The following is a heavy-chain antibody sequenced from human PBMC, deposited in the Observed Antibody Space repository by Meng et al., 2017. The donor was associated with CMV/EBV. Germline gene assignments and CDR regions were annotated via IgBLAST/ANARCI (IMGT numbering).Heavy chain of an antibody. V-gene: IGHV4-34*01. D-gene: IGHD2-2*01. J-gene: IGHJ4*02. CDR1: GWSFSGYY. Sequence: QVQLPQWGAGLLKPSETLSLTCAVYGWSFSGYYWSWIRQPPGKGLEWIGYIYYSGSTYYNPSLKSRVTISVDTSKNQFSLKLSSVTAADTAVYYCARVGRTSCYDYWGQGTLVTVSS. CDR2: IYYSGST. CDR3: ARVGRTSCYDY.